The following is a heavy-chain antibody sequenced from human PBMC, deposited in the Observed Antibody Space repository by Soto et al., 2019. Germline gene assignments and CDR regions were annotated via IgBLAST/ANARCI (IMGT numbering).Heavy chain of an antibody. D-gene: IGHD1-26*01. CDR3: ARGSGSYYAY. J-gene: IGHJ4*02. CDR1: GASVSSGNYY. V-gene: IGHV4-61*01. CDR2: ISYSGST. Sequence: QVQLQESGPGLVKPSETLSLTCTVSGASVSSGNYYWSWIRQPPGKGLECIGYISYSGSTNYNPSRKSRVTISIDTSKNQFSLNLSSVTAADTAVYYCARGSGSYYAYWGQGTLVTVSS.